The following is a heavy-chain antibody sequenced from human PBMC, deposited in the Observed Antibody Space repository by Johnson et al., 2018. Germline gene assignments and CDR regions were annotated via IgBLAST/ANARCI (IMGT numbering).Heavy chain of an antibody. CDR3: ARARSWGIQLYYYYYGMDV. V-gene: IGHV3-33*01. CDR2: IWYDGSNK. Sequence: VQLVESGGGVVQPGRSLRLSCAASGFTFSSYGMHWVRQAPGKGLEWVAVIWYDGSNKYYADSGKGRFTSSRDNSKNTLYLQMNSLRAEDTAVYYCARARSWGIQLYYYYYGMDVWGQGTTVTVSS. CDR1: GFTFSSYG. J-gene: IGHJ6*02. D-gene: IGHD5-18*01.